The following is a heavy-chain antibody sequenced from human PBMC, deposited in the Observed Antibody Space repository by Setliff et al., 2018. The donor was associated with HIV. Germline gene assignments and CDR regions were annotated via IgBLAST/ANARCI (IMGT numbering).Heavy chain of an antibody. CDR2: VNPASGGS. D-gene: IGHD1-26*01. V-gene: IGHV1-2*02. Sequence: ASVKVSCKTFGYPFTDYFIHWMRQAPGQGLEWLGWVNPASGGSNYAQKVQGRVTMTTDTSTSTSYMELRSLRSDDTAVYYCARGSGSYSLRSMDVWGKGTTVTVSS. CDR3: ARGSGSYSLRSMDV. CDR1: GYPFTDYF. J-gene: IGHJ6*03.